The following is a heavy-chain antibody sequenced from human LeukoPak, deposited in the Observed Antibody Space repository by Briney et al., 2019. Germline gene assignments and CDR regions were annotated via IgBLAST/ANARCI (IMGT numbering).Heavy chain of an antibody. D-gene: IGHD3-3*01. Sequence: SETLSLTCTVSGGSISSTSYYWGWIRQPPGKGLEWIGSIYYSGGTYYNPSLKSRVTISVDTSKNQFSLNLSSVTAADTAVYYCARTGPLRHYDFWSGYYTIPYYFDYWGQGTLVTVSS. CDR3: ARTGPLRHYDFWSGYYTIPYYFDY. J-gene: IGHJ4*02. CDR1: GGSISSTSYY. V-gene: IGHV4-39*01. CDR2: IYYSGGT.